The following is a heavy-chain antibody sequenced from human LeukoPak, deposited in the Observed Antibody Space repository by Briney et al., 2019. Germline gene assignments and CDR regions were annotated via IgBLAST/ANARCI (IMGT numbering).Heavy chain of an antibody. J-gene: IGHJ6*03. D-gene: IGHD1-26*01. Sequence: GGSLTLSCAASGFPFSNAWMSWLRQARGKGLEWLGRIKRKTDGGTADYAAPVKGRFTISRDDSNNTLYLQMNSLKTEDTAVYYCTTVTVGATIRDYYYYYMDVWGKGTTVTVSS. CDR1: GFPFSNAW. CDR3: TTVTVGATIRDYYYYYMDV. V-gene: IGHV3-15*01. CDR2: IKRKTDGGTA.